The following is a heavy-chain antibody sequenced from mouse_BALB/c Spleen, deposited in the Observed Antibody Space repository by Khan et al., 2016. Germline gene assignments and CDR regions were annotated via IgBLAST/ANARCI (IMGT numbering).Heavy chain of an antibody. CDR2: IDPSNSET. Sequence: QVQLQQSGPELVRPGTSVKVSCKASGYPFTSYWIHWVRQRPGQGLEWIGMIDPSNSETRLNQKFKDKATLNVDKSSNTAYLQLSSLTTEDSAVYYYARRGRGGYGFAFWGQGTLVTVST. J-gene: IGHJ3*01. CDR3: ARRGRGGYGFAF. D-gene: IGHD1-2*01. CDR1: GYPFTSYW. V-gene: IGHV1-59*01.